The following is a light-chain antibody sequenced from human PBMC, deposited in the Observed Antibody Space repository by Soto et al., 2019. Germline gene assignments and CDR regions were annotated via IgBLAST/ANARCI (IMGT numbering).Light chain of an antibody. CDR3: QQYHIWPPWT. Sequence: EIVMTQSPATLSVSPGERATLSCRASQSISTKLAWYQQKPGQAPRLLIYDASTRATGLPARFSGGGSGTEFTLTISSLQSEDFAVYYCQQYHIWPPWTFGQGTKVELK. J-gene: IGKJ1*01. CDR1: QSISTK. V-gene: IGKV3-15*01. CDR2: DAS.